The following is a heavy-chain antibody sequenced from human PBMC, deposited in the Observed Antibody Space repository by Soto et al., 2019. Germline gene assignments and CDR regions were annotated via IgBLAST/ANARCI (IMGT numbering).Heavy chain of an antibody. D-gene: IGHD1-26*01. CDR2: ISAYNGNT. Sequence: QVQLVQSGGDMKKPGASVKVSCKASGYTFTNYGISWVRQAPGQGLEWMGWISAYNGNTNYPQKFQGRVTMTTDTGTSTAYIELRSLRFDDTAVYYCARPVGATIRLFDPWGQGTLVTVSS. CDR1: GYTFTNYG. V-gene: IGHV1-18*01. CDR3: ARPVGATIRLFDP. J-gene: IGHJ5*02.